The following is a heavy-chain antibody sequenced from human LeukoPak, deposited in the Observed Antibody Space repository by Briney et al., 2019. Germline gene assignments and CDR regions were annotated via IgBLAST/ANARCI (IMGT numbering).Heavy chain of an antibody. Sequence: PSQTLSLTCTVSGGSISSGDYYWSWIRQPPGKGLEWIGYIYYSGSTYYNPSLKSRATISVDTSKNQFSLKLSSVTAADTAVYYCASRHYYDSSGYEVFDPWGQGTLVTVSS. CDR1: GGSISSGDYY. D-gene: IGHD3-22*01. V-gene: IGHV4-30-4*01. CDR2: IYYSGST. J-gene: IGHJ5*02. CDR3: ASRHYYDSSGYEVFDP.